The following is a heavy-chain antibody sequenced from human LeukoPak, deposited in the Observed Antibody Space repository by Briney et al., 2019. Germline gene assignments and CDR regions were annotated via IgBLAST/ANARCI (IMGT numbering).Heavy chain of an antibody. J-gene: IGHJ3*02. CDR3: ATNWALSFDAFDI. D-gene: IGHD1-1*01. CDR1: GFTFTSSA. V-gene: IGHV1-58*02. Sequence: SVKVSCKASGFTFTSSAMQWVRQARGQRLEWIGWIVVGSGNTNYAQKFQGRVTMTEDTSTDTAYMELSSLRSEDTAVYYCATNWALSFDAFDIWGQGTMVTVSS. CDR2: IVVGSGNT.